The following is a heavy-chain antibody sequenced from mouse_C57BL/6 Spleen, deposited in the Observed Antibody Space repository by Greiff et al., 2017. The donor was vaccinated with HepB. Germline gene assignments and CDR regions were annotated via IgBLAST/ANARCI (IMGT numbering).Heavy chain of an antibody. Sequence: EVQVVESGPGLVKPSQSLSLTCSVTGYSITSGYYWNWIRQFPGNKLEWMGYISYDGSNNYNPSLKNRISITRDTSKNQFFLKLNSVTTEDTATYYCAREGGNYGFFAYWGQGTLVTVSA. CDR1: GYSITSGYY. CDR3: AREGGNYGFFAY. CDR2: ISYDGSN. J-gene: IGHJ3*01. V-gene: IGHV3-6*01. D-gene: IGHD2-1*01.